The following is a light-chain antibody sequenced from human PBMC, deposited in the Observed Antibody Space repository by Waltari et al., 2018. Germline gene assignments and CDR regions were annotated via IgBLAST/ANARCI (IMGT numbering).Light chain of an antibody. CDR1: ETVSTY. CDR3: QQSYRIPPT. CDR2: VAS. V-gene: IGKV1-39*01. Sequence: DIRMTQSPSSLSASVGDRVSITCRESETVSTYVSWYQQKPGKAPNHLMYVASNLQSGVPSRVRGSGSGTDFTLTISSLQVEDFATYYWQQSYRIPPTFGQGTKVEI. J-gene: IGKJ2*01.